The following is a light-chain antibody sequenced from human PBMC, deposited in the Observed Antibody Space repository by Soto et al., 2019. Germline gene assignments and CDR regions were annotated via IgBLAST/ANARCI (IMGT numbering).Light chain of an antibody. CDR2: GAS. CDR3: QQYNNWPPWT. Sequence: MMMTQSPVTLSFSPGEIGTLSCSSSQSVSSNLAWYQQKPGQAPRLLIYGASTRATGIPARFSGSGSGTEFTLTISSLQSEDFAVYYCQQYNNWPPWTFGQGTKVDIK. J-gene: IGKJ1*01. CDR1: QSVSSN. V-gene: IGKV3-15*01.